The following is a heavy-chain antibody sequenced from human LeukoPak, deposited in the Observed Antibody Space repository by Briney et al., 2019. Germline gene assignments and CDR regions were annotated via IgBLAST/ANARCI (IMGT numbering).Heavy chain of an antibody. Sequence: GGSLRLSCAASGFTFSSYSMNWVRQAPGKGLEWVSSISSSSSYIYYADSVKGRFTISRDNAKNSLYLQMNSLRAEDTAVYYCARDQGVTASKFDYWGQGTLVTVSS. D-gene: IGHD2-21*02. CDR3: ARDQGVTASKFDY. CDR2: ISSSSSYI. CDR1: GFTFSSYS. V-gene: IGHV3-21*01. J-gene: IGHJ4*02.